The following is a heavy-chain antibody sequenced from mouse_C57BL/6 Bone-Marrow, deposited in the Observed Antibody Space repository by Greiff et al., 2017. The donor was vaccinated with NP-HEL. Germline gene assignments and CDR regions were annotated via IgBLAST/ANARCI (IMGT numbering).Heavy chain of an antibody. Sequence: QVQLQQSGAELMKPGASVKLSCKATGYTFTGYWIEWVKQRPGHGLEWIGEILPGSGSTNYNEKFKGKATFTVDTSSNTAYMQLSSLTTEDSAIYEWASGEVLRRTHFAYWGQGTLVTVSA. V-gene: IGHV1-9*01. CDR3: ASGEVLRRTHFAY. D-gene: IGHD1-1*01. J-gene: IGHJ3*01. CDR2: ILPGSGST. CDR1: GYTFTGYW.